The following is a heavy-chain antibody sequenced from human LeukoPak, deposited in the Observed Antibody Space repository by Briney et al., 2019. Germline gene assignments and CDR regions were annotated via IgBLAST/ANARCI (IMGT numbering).Heavy chain of an antibody. Sequence: ASVKVSCKASGYTFTSYGISWVRQAPGQGLEWMGWISAYNGNTNYAQKLQGRVTMTTDTSTSTAYMELRRLRSDDTAVYYCASDILTVSTDYWGQETLVTVSS. J-gene: IGHJ4*02. D-gene: IGHD3-9*01. V-gene: IGHV1-18*01. CDR1: GYTFTSYG. CDR2: ISAYNGNT. CDR3: ASDILTVSTDY.